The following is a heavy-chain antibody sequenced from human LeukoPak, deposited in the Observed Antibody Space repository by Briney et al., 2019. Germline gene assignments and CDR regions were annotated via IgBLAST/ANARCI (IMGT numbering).Heavy chain of an antibody. D-gene: IGHD3-22*01. CDR2: IYYSGST. V-gene: IGHV4-39*07. J-gene: IGHJ4*02. CDR1: GGSISSSSYY. Sequence: PSETLSLTCTVSGGSISSSSYYWGWIRQPPGKGLEWIGSIYYSGSTYYNPSLKSRVTISVDTSKNQFSLKLSSVAAADTAVYFCARASSFYHNSAYLYYFDSWGQGTLVTVSS. CDR3: ARASSFYHNSAYLYYFDS.